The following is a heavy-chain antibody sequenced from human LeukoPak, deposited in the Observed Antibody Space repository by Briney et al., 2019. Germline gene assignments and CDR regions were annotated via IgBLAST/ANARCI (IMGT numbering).Heavy chain of an antibody. CDR3: ARGAGMSPAATAYYYYMDV. V-gene: IGHV4-34*01. D-gene: IGHD2-2*01. J-gene: IGHJ6*03. Sequence: SETLSLTCAVYGGSFSGYYWSWIRQPPGKGLEWIGEINHSGSTNYNPSLKSRVTISVDTSKNQFSLKLSSVTAADTAVYYCARGAGMSPAATAYYYYMDVWGKGTTDTVSS. CDR1: GGSFSGYY. CDR2: INHSGST.